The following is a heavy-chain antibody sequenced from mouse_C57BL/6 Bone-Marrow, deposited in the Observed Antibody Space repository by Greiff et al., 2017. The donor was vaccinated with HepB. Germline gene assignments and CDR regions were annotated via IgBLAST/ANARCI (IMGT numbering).Heavy chain of an antibody. Sequence: EVKLMESGGGLVQSGRSLRLSCATSGFTFSDFYMEWVRQAPGKGLEWIAASRNKANDYTTEYSASVKGRFIVSRDTSQSILYLQMNALRAEDTAIYYCARDALYYYGSSYGYFDVWGTGTTVTVSS. CDR2: SRNKANDYTT. D-gene: IGHD1-1*01. V-gene: IGHV7-1*01. J-gene: IGHJ1*03. CDR1: GFTFSDFY. CDR3: ARDALYYYGSSYGYFDV.